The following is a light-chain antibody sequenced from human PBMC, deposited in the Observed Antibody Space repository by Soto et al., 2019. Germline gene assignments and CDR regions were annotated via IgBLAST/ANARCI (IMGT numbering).Light chain of an antibody. V-gene: IGKV1-17*01. Sequence: DIQMTQFPSSLSASVGDRVTITCRASQGIRNDLAWYQQKLGKAPKRLIYAASSLQSGVPSRFSGSGSGTEFTLAISSLQPEDFATFYCLQHSTYPLTFGQGTKVEIK. CDR1: QGIRND. J-gene: IGKJ1*01. CDR3: LQHSTYPLT. CDR2: AAS.